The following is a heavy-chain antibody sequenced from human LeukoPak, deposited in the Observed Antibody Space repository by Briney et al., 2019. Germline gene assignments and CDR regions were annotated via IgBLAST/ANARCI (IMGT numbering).Heavy chain of an antibody. Sequence: KTGGSLRVSCAASGFTFSSYSMNWVRQAPGKGLEWVSSISSRSSYIYYADSVKGRFTISRDNAKNSLYLQMNSLGAEDTAVYYCARGVGGGMDVWGQGTTVTVSS. V-gene: IGHV3-21*01. D-gene: IGHD1-26*01. CDR1: GFTFSSYS. CDR3: ARGVGGGMDV. CDR2: ISSRSSYI. J-gene: IGHJ6*02.